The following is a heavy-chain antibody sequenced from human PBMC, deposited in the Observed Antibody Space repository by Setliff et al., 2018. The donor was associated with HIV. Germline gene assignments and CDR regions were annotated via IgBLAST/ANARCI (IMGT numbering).Heavy chain of an antibody. Sequence: SETLSLTCTASGSSVSSASYWGWIRQPPGKGLEWIGYIHYTGSTTYNPSLKSRVTISVDTSKNQFSLTLNSVTAADTAVYYWARGSRQLTIFGVVFKTNYYFMDVWGKGTAVTVSS. CDR1: GSSVSSASY. CDR3: ARGSRQLTIFGVVFKTNYYFMDV. J-gene: IGHJ6*03. CDR2: IHYTGST. D-gene: IGHD3-3*01. V-gene: IGHV4-61*01.